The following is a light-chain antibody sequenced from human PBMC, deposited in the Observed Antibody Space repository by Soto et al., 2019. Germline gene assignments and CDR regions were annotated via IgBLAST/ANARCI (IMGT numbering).Light chain of an antibody. CDR1: PSVANF. CDR3: QQYDNSPLT. CDR2: GAF. V-gene: IGKV3-20*01. Sequence: EIVLTQSPATLSLSPGERATLSLRASPSVANFVAWYQQKPGQAPRLLIYGAFNRATGIPARFSGSGSGTDFTLTISRLEPEDFAVYYCQQYDNSPLTFGGGTKVDIK. J-gene: IGKJ4*01.